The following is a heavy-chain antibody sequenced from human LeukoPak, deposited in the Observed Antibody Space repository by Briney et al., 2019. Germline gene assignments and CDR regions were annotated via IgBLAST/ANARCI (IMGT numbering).Heavy chain of an antibody. J-gene: IGHJ4*02. CDR1: VYTFTSYY. V-gene: IGHV1-46*01. CDR2: INPSGGST. D-gene: IGHD3-10*01. Sequence: ASVKVSCKASVYTFTSYYMHWVRQAPGQGLEWMGIINPSGGSTSYAQKFQGRATMTRDTSTSTVYMELSSLRSEDTAVYYCARSGGSGSYYILFDYWGQGTLVTVSS. CDR3: ARSGGSGSYYILFDY.